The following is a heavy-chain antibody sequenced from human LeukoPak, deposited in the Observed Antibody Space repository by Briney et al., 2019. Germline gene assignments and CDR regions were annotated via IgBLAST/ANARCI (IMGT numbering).Heavy chain of an antibody. Sequence: SQTLSLTCAISGDSVSSNSAAWNWIRQSPSRGLEWLGRTYYRSKWYNDYAVSVKSRITINPDTSKNQFSLQLNSVTPEDTAVYYCARADDYSGSHREGAFDIWGQGTMVTVSS. CDR1: GDSVSSNSAA. CDR3: ARADDYSGSHREGAFDI. D-gene: IGHD1-26*01. V-gene: IGHV6-1*01. J-gene: IGHJ3*02. CDR2: TYYRSKWYN.